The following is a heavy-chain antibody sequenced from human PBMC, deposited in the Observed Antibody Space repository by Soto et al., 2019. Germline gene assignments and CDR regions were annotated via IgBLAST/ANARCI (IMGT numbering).Heavy chain of an antibody. D-gene: IGHD6-19*01. V-gene: IGHV1-46*01. CDR1: GYTFTSYY. Sequence: QVQLMQSGAEVKKPGASVKVSCKASGYTFTSYYVHWVRQAPGQGLEWLGILSPDGGKTRYTQNFQGRLTLTSDTSTSTVSMELSRLTSADTAVYYCARANTYSSGWYGWFDPWGQGTLVTVSS. CDR2: LSPDGGKT. J-gene: IGHJ5*02. CDR3: ARANTYSSGWYGWFDP.